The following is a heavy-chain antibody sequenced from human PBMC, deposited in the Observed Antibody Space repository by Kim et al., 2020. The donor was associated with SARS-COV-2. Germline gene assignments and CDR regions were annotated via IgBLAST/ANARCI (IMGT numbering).Heavy chain of an antibody. Sequence: SGPTLVKPTQTLTLTCTFSGFSLSTSGVGVGWIRQPPGKALEWLALLYWDDDKRYSPSLKSRLTITKDTSKNQVVLTMTNMDPVDTATYYCAYIKVSYYGMDVWGHGTTVTVSS. J-gene: IGHJ6*02. CDR3: AYIKVSYYGMDV. CDR2: LYWDDDK. V-gene: IGHV2-5*02. CDR1: GFSLSTSGVG.